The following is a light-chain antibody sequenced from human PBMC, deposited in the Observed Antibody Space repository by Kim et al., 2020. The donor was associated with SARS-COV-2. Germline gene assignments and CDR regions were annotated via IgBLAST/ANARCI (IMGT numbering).Light chain of an antibody. Sequence: QSALTQPASVSGSPGQSITISCTGTSSDVGGYNYVSWYQQHPGKAPKVMIYDVSKRPSGVSNHFSGSKSGNTASLTISGLQAEDEADYYCSSYTSSSTVVFGGGTKLTVL. CDR1: SSDVGGYNY. J-gene: IGLJ2*01. V-gene: IGLV2-14*01. CDR2: DVS. CDR3: SSYTSSSTVV.